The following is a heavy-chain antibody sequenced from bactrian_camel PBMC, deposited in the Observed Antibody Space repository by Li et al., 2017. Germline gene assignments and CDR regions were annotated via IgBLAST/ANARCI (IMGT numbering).Heavy chain of an antibody. CDR2: LDSDGST. D-gene: IGHD3*01. V-gene: IGHV3S42*01. CDR3: AADDGMLPIQALAVDRYKY. CDR1: GFTDSDYC. Sequence: VQLVESGGGSVQTGGSLSLSCKYSGFTDSDYCMGWFRQASGKEREGVARLDSDGSTSYSDLVKGRFTISKDDAENTLYLQLSSLKPEDTATYYCAADDGMLPIQALAVDRYKYWGRGTQVTVS. J-gene: IGHJ4*01.